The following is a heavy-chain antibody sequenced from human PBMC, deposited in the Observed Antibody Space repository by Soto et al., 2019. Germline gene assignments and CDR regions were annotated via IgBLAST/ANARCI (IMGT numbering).Heavy chain of an antibody. CDR2: IYWDDAK. D-gene: IGHD2-2*01. CDR1: GFSLSTGGVG. V-gene: IGHV2-5*02. Sequence: QITLKESGPTLVKPTQTLTLTCTFSGFSLSTGGVGVGWIRQPPGQALEWLALIYWDDAKTYSPSLKSRLTITKDTSYNQVGLNLTSMDTVDTATYYCSHRNGRGGYCSSSSCYAPQFDYWGQGTLVTVSS. J-gene: IGHJ4*02. CDR3: SHRNGRGGYCSSSSCYAPQFDY.